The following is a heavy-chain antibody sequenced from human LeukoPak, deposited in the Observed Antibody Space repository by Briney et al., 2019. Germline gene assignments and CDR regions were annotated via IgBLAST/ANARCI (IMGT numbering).Heavy chain of an antibody. CDR2: ISWNSGSI. J-gene: IGHJ4*02. D-gene: IGHD6-13*01. CDR3: AKDKSPIAAAGTDY. CDR1: GFTFDDYA. V-gene: IGHV3-9*01. Sequence: GGSLRLSCAASGFTFDDYAMHWVRQAPGKGLEWVSGISWNSGSIGYADSVKGRFTIFRDNAKNSLYLQMNSLRAEDTALYYCAKDKSPIAAAGTDYWGQRTLVTVSS.